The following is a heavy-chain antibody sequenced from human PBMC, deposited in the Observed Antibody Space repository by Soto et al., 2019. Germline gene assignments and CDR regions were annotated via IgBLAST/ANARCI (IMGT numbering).Heavy chain of an antibody. V-gene: IGHV3-49*03. CDR1: GFTFGDYA. D-gene: IGHD3-3*01. Sequence: GGSLRLSCTASGFTFGDYAMSWFRQAPGKGLEWVGFIRSKAYGGTTEYAASVKGRFTISRDDSKSIAYLQMNSLKTEDTAVYYCTRDPLNYDFWSGYYPHAFDIWGQGTMVTVSS. CDR2: IRSKAYGGTT. CDR3: TRDPLNYDFWSGYYPHAFDI. J-gene: IGHJ3*02.